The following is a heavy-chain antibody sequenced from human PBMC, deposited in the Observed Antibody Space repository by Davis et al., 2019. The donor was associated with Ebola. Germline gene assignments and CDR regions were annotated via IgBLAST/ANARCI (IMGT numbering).Heavy chain of an antibody. CDR3: TRDQLGYTYGWESWFDP. D-gene: IGHD3-10*01. V-gene: IGHV3-30*03. J-gene: IGHJ5*02. CDR1: GFTFSSYD. CDR2: ISSDGSNE. Sequence: PGGSLRLSCAASGFTFSSYDMHWVRQAPGKGLDWVALISSDGSNEFYADSVKGRFTISRDNSNNTLHLQMNSLRADDTAMYFCTRDQLGYTYGWESWFDPWGQGTLVTVSS.